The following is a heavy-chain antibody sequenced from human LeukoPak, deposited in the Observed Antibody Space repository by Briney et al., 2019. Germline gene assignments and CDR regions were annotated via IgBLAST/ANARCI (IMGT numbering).Heavy chain of an antibody. CDR1: GSTFSTYA. CDR2: ITGTGDGT. CDR3: AKAELVRGGALDS. V-gene: IGHV3-23*01. Sequence: PGGSLRLSCAASGSTFSTYAMTWVRQAPGKGLEWVSSITGTGDGTSAADSVKGRFTISRDSSKHTLYLQMNSLRVEDTAVYYCAKAELVRGGALDSWGQGTLVTVSS. D-gene: IGHD4/OR15-4a*01. J-gene: IGHJ4*02.